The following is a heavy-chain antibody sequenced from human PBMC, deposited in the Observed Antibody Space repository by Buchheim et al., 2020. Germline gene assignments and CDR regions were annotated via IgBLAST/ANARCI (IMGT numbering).Heavy chain of an antibody. CDR3: ARAENGLRLLSY. CDR2: IKVDRNEQ. Sequence: EVQLVQSGGGLVQPGGSRRLSCEVSGFSLSDFWMRWVRQAPGKGLEWVASIKVDRNEQYYVDSVKGRFTISGDNAKNSLYLQMNSLRADDTAFYYCARAENGLRLLSYWGQGTL. CDR1: GFSLSDFW. D-gene: IGHD3-3*01. V-gene: IGHV3-7*01. J-gene: IGHJ4*01.